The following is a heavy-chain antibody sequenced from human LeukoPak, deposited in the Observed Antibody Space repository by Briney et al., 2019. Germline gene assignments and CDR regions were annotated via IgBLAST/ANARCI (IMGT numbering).Heavy chain of an antibody. V-gene: IGHV1-2*04. Sequence: ASVKVSCKASGYTFTGYYMHWVRQAPGQGLEWMGWINPNSGGTNYAQKFQGWVTMTRDTSISTAYMELSRLRSDDTAVYYCASGNYYGSGSYSFDYWGQGTLVTVSS. D-gene: IGHD3-10*01. CDR2: INPNSGGT. CDR1: GYTFTGYY. CDR3: ASGNYYGSGSYSFDY. J-gene: IGHJ4*02.